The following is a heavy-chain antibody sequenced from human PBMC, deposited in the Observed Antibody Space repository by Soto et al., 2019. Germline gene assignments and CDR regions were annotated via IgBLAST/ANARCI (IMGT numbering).Heavy chain of an antibody. CDR3: AKELYDYIWGSYRARGYYFDY. J-gene: IGHJ4*02. CDR1: GFTFSSYA. CDR2: ISGSGGST. D-gene: IGHD3-16*02. V-gene: IGHV3-23*01. Sequence: GGSLRLSCAASGFTFSSYAMSWVRQAPGKGLEWVSAISGSGGSTYYADSVKGRFTISRDNSKNTLYLQMNSLRAEDTAVYYCAKELYDYIWGSYRARGYYFDYWGQGTLVTVSS.